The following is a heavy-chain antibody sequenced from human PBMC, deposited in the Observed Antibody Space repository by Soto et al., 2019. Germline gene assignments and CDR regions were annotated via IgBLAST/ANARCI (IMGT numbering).Heavy chain of an antibody. CDR3: ARVRGYSGYEEDFDY. CDR2: ISSSSSTI. J-gene: IGHJ4*02. CDR1: GFTFSTYS. D-gene: IGHD5-12*01. Sequence: GGSLRLSCAASGFTFSTYSMNWVRQAPGKGLEWVSYISSSSSTIYYADSVKGRFTISRDNAKNSLYLQMNSLRAEDTAVYYCARVRGYSGYEEDFDYWGQGTLVTVSS. V-gene: IGHV3-48*01.